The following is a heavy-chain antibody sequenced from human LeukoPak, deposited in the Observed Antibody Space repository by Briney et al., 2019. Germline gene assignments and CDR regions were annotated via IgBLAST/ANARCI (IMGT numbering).Heavy chain of an antibody. CDR1: DIIVMSNY. CDR2: IYNDGSA. D-gene: IGHD1-14*01. Sequence: GALRLSCAASDIIVMSNYMTWVRQAPGKGLEWVSVIYNDGSAYYADSVRGRFTISRDTSKNTVYLQMNSLGAEDTAVYYCAIRGGPGSLDAFDIWGQGTMVTVSS. CDR3: AIRGGPGSLDAFDI. J-gene: IGHJ3*02. V-gene: IGHV3-53*01.